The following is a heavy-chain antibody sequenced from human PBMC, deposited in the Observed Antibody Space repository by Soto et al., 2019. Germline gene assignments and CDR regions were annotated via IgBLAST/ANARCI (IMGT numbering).Heavy chain of an antibody. Sequence: QVQLQQWGAGLLKPSETLSLTCAVYGGSFSGYYWSWIRQPPGKGLESIGEINHSGSTNYNPSLQSRVAISVDTSKYQSSLKLSSVPAADTAVYSCAGRNTVRGTIWYNWFDPWGQGTLVTVSS. D-gene: IGHD3-10*01. J-gene: IGHJ5*02. V-gene: IGHV4-34*01. CDR2: INHSGST. CDR3: AGRNTVRGTIWYNWFDP. CDR1: GGSFSGYY.